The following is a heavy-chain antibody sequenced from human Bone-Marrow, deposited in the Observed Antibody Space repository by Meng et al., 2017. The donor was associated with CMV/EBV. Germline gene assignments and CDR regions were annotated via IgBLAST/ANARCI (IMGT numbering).Heavy chain of an antibody. Sequence: KASGYIFIGYDLHWVRQAPGQGLEWMGRINPNSGDTNYAQKFKGRVTMTRDTSLSTAYMELDRLKSDDAAVYFCTRGATLYTTSSFDFWGQGTLVTVSS. V-gene: IGHV1-2*06. D-gene: IGHD1-26*01. J-gene: IGHJ4*02. CDR1: GYIFIGYD. CDR3: TRGATLYTTSSFDF. CDR2: INPNSGDT.